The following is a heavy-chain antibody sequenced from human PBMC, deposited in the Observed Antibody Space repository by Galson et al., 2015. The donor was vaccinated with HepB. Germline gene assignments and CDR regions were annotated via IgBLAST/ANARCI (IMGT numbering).Heavy chain of an antibody. D-gene: IGHD2-8*02. CDR3: TTDVYYSTYWSWLDP. Sequence: SLRLSCAASGFPFNNAWMTWVRQAPGMGLDWVGRIKSKTDGETTDYAAPVKGRFTISRDDSKNRLYLQMNSLKTEDTAVYYCTTDVYYSTYWSWLDPWGQGTLVTVSS. J-gene: IGHJ5*02. V-gene: IGHV3-15*01. CDR1: GFPFNNAW. CDR2: IKSKTDGETT.